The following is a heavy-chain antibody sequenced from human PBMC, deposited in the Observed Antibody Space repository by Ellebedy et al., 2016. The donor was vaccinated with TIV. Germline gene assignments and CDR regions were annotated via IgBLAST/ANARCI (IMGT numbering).Heavy chain of an antibody. Sequence: ASVKVSXXASGYTFTSYDINWVRQATGQGLEWMGWISAYNGNTNYAQNLQGRVTMTTDTSTSTAYMERRSLRSDDTAVYCCARTKGEGGSYPGSVYWGQGTLVTVSS. V-gene: IGHV1-18*01. CDR2: ISAYNGNT. CDR3: ARTKGEGGSYPGSVY. D-gene: IGHD1-26*01. CDR1: GYTFTSYD. J-gene: IGHJ4*02.